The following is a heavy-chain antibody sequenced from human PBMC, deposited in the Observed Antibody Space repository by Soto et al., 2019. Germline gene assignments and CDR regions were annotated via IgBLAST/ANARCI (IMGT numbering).Heavy chain of an antibody. CDR1: GFTFSNYG. Sequence: QVQLVESGGGLVQPGRSLRLSCAASGFTFSNYGMHWVRQAPGKGLEWVAVIWYDGSNKYYADSMKGRFTISRDNSKNTLYLQMNSLSAEDTAVYYCARESPPEGLDYWGQGTLVTVSS. CDR3: ARESPPEGLDY. V-gene: IGHV3-33*01. CDR2: IWYDGSNK. J-gene: IGHJ4*02.